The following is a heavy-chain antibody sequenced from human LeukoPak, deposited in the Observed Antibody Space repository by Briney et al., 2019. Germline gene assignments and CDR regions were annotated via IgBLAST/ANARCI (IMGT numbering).Heavy chain of an antibody. CDR1: GYTFTSYY. V-gene: IGHV1-46*01. CDR2: FNPSGGST. J-gene: IGHJ4*02. Sequence: ASVKVSCKASGYTFTSYYMHWVRQAPGQGLEWMGIFNPSGGSTSYAQKFQGRVTITRNTSISTAYMELSSLRSEDTAVYYCARASSPKLIDYWGQGTLVTVSS. CDR3: ARASSPKLIDY. D-gene: IGHD6-6*01.